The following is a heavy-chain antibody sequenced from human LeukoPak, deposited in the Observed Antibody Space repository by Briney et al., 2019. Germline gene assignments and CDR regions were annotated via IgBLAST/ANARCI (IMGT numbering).Heavy chain of an antibody. CDR1: GGSIRSTDYY. J-gene: IGHJ4*02. CDR3: TRTLYDILTASYFGSSQLFDT. Sequence: SETLSLTCTVSGGSIRSTDYYWGWVRQPPGKGLEWIGSIYYSGSTYYNPSLKSRVTISVDTSKNQFSLKLSSVTAADTAAYYCTRTLYDILTASYFGSSQLFDTWGQGTLVTASS. V-gene: IGHV4-39*01. CDR2: IYYSGST. D-gene: IGHD3-9*01.